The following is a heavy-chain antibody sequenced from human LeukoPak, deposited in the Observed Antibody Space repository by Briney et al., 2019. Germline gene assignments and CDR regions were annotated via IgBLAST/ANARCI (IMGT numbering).Heavy chain of an antibody. D-gene: IGHD3-22*01. CDR1: GDSVSSNSAA. CDR2: TYYRSKWYK. V-gene: IGHV6-1*01. CDR3: ARDDSSGYYAFDY. J-gene: IGHJ4*02. Sequence: SQTLSLSCAISGDSVSSNSAAWNWIRQSPSRGLEWLGRTYYRSKWYKDYAVSVKSRITINPDTSKNQLSLQLNSVTPEDTAVYYCARDDSSGYYAFDYWGQGTLVTVSS.